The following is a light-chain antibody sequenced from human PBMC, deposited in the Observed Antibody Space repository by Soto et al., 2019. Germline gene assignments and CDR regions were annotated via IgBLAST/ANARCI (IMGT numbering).Light chain of an antibody. CDR1: QSVMTY. CDR3: QQSSSTPPFT. CDR2: DSS. J-gene: IGKJ3*01. Sequence: EIVLTQSPATLSLSPGERATLSCRASQSVMTYLGWYQQKAGQAPRLLIYDSSNRATGIPDRFSGSGSGTDFTLTISSLESEDFATYYCQQSSSTPPFTFGPGTKVDIK. V-gene: IGKV3-11*01.